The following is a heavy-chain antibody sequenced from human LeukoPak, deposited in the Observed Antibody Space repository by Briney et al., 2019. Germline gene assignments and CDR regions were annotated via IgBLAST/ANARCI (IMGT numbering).Heavy chain of an antibody. CDR3: ARDQGTTALDY. V-gene: IGHV3-7*01. J-gene: IGHJ4*02. CDR2: IKQDGSEK. D-gene: IGHD2/OR15-2a*01. CDR1: GFSFNNAW. Sequence: GGSLRLSCAASGFSFNNAWMNWVRQAPGKGLEWVANIKQDGSEKYYVDSVKGRFTISRDNAKNSLYLQMNSLRAEDTAVYYCARDQGTTALDYWGQGTLVTVSS.